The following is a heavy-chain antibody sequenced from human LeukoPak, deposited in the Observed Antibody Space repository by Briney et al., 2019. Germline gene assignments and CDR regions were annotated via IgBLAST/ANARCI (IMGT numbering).Heavy chain of an antibody. CDR2: ISAYNGNT. Sequence: ASVKVSCKASGYTFTSYGISWVRQAPGQGLEWMGWISAYNGNTNYAQKLQGRVTTTTDTSTSTAYMELRSLRSDDTAVYYCARDRYCSSTSCYYYGMDVWGQGTTVTVSS. CDR3: ARDRYCSSTSCYYYGMDV. V-gene: IGHV1-18*01. CDR1: GYTFTSYG. J-gene: IGHJ6*02. D-gene: IGHD2-2*01.